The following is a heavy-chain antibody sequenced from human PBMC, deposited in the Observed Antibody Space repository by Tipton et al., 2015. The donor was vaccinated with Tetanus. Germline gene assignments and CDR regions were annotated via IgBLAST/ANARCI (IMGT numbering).Heavy chain of an antibody. CDR2: ISGSDGIT. D-gene: IGHD5/OR15-5a*01. J-gene: IGHJ4*02. CDR1: GFTFSSYA. V-gene: IGHV3-23*01. CDR3: AKDGCFSVGCLGSDY. Sequence: LSLSCAASGFTFSSYAMNWVRQAPGKGLEWVSGISGSDGITYYADSVRGRFTVSRDNSKNTLYLQMNSLRADDTAVYYCAKDGCFSVGCLGSDYWGQGNLVTVSS.